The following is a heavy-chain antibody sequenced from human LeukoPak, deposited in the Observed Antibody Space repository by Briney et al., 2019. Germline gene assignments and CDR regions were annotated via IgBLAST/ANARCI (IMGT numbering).Heavy chain of an antibody. Sequence: GGSLRLSCTASGFTFGVYAMSWVRQAPGGGLEWVGFIRSKAYGGTTEYAASVKGRFTISRDDSKSIAYLQMNSLKTEDTAVYYCTRGYNWNYGYFDNWGQGTLVTVSS. CDR1: GFTFGVYA. V-gene: IGHV3-49*04. CDR3: TRGYNWNYGYFDN. J-gene: IGHJ4*02. CDR2: IRSKAYGGTT. D-gene: IGHD1-7*01.